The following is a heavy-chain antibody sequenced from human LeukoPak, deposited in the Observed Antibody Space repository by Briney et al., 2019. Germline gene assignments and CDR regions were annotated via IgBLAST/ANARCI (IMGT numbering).Heavy chain of an antibody. J-gene: IGHJ4*02. Sequence: PGGSLRLSCAASGFTFSSYAISWVRQAPGKGLELVSAISGSGGSTYYADSVKGRFTISRDNSKNTLYLQMNSLRAEDTAVYYCSKFLPTHIVVANYYFDYWGQGTLVIVSS. D-gene: IGHD2-21*01. CDR3: SKFLPTHIVVANYYFDY. CDR2: ISGSGGST. CDR1: GFTFSSYA. V-gene: IGHV3-23*01.